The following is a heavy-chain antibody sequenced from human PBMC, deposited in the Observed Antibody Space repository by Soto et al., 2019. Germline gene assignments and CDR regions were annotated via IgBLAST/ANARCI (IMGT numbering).Heavy chain of an antibody. J-gene: IGHJ6*02. CDR1: GFTFSSYS. CDR3: ARVSCSGGRCYSGLYGMDV. CDR2: ISSSGSTI. D-gene: IGHD2-15*01. Sequence: GGSLRLSCAASGFTFSSYSMNWVRQAPGKGLEWVSSISSSGSTIYYADSVKGRFTISRDNAKNSLYLQMNSLRAEDTAVYYCARVSCSGGRCYSGLYGMDVWGQGTTVTVS. V-gene: IGHV3-48*04.